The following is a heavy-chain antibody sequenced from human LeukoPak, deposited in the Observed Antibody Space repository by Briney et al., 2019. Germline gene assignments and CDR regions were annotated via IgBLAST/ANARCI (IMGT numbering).Heavy chain of an antibody. CDR3: ARHPFASPFDY. CDR2: IYETGNS. D-gene: IGHD2-21*01. J-gene: IGHJ4*02. V-gene: IGHV4-59*08. Sequence: SQTLSLTCTVSGGSINSNYWSWIRQPPGKGLEWIAYIYETGNSDYNPSLKSRVTVSIDTSKSQVSLKLSSVTAADTAVYYCARHPFASPFDYWGQGTLVTVSS. CDR1: GGSINSNY.